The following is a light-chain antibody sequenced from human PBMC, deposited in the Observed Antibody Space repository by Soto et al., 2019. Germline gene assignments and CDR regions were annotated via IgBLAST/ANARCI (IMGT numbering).Light chain of an antibody. CDR2: DVS. Sequence: QSVLTQPASVSGSPGQSITISCTGTSSDIGDYNYVSWYRQHPGKAPKLIIYDVSYRPSGISNRFSGSKSGNTASLTISGLQAEDEADYYCSSYSSSSTFAVFGGGTQLTVL. CDR1: SSDIGDYNY. CDR3: SSYSSSSTFAV. J-gene: IGLJ7*01. V-gene: IGLV2-14*03.